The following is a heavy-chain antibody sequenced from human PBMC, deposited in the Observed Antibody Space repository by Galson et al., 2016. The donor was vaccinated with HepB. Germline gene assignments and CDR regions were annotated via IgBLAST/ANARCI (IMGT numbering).Heavy chain of an antibody. Sequence: SVKVSCKASGGIFSNYAINWVRQAPGQGLEWMGAIIPFFGSPNYAEKFQGRVTLTADESTSTAYMELSSLRSEDTATYYCATAAGDYHAGSLYYEYYFASWGQGTLLTVSS. CDR2: IIPFFGSP. V-gene: IGHV1-69*13. CDR3: ATAAGDYHAGSLYYEYYFAS. J-gene: IGHJ4*02. CDR1: GGIFSNYA. D-gene: IGHD3-22*01.